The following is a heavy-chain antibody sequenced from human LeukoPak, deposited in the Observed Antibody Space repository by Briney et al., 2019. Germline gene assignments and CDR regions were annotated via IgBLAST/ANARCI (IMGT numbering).Heavy chain of an antibody. CDR3: VKGHIDGEGYYYFDY. CDR1: GFAFSSYA. D-gene: IGHD3-22*01. J-gene: IGHJ4*02. V-gene: IGHV3-23*01. Sequence: PGESLKISCAASGFAFSSYAMNWVRQAPGKGLEWVSSISGSGGRTYYADSVKGRFTISRDNSKNTLYLQMNSPRAEDTAVYYCVKGHIDGEGYYYFDYWGQGTLVTVSS. CDR2: ISGSGGRT.